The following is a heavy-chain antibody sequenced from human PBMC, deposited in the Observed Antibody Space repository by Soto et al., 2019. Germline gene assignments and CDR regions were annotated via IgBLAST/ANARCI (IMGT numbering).Heavy chain of an antibody. CDR1: GYSFTSYW. CDR3: ARAEIVLTPAAILGVAGFDY. CDR2: IDPGDSDT. D-gene: IGHD2-2*01. J-gene: IGHJ4*02. V-gene: IGHV5-51*01. Sequence: GESLKISCKGSGYSFTSYWIGWVRQMPGKGLERMGIIDPGDSDTRYSPSFQGQVSISADKSISHAYLQWSSLKASDTAMYYCARAEIVLTPAAILGVAGFDYWSQGTLVNASS.